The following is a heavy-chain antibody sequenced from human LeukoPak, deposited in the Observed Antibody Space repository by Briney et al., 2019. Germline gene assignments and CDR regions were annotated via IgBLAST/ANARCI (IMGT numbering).Heavy chain of an antibody. CDR1: GFTFSSYW. Sequence: GGSLRLFCAASGFTFSSYWMSWVRQAPGKGLEWVANIKQDGSEKYYVDSVKGRFTISRDNAKNSLYLQMNSLRAEDTAVYYCASLYYDFWSAYYFDYWGQGTLVTVSS. CDR3: ASLYYDFWSAYYFDY. D-gene: IGHD3-3*01. V-gene: IGHV3-7*01. CDR2: IKQDGSEK. J-gene: IGHJ4*02.